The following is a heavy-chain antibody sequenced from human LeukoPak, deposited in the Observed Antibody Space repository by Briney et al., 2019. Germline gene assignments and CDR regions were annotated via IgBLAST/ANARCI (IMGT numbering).Heavy chain of an antibody. V-gene: IGHV4-34*01. J-gene: IGHJ3*02. CDR2: INHSGST. CDR1: GGSFSGYY. CDR3: AKWEESENAFDI. D-gene: IGHD1-26*01. Sequence: SETLSLTCAVYGGSFSGYYWSWIRQPPGKGLQWIGEINHSGSTNYNPSLKSRVTISVDTSKNQFSLKLNSVTAADTAVYYCAKWEESENAFDIWGQGTMVSVSS.